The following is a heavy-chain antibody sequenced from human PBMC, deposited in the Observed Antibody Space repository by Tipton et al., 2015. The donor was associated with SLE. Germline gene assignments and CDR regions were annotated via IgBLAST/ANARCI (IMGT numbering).Heavy chain of an antibody. D-gene: IGHD3-16*01. CDR1: GFTVSSKY. CDR3: ARGGVSYMDV. Sequence: SLRLSCAASGFTVSSKYMSWVRQAPVKGLQWVSVIYSGGSTYYADSVKGRFTISRDNSKNTLYLQMNSLRAEDTAVYYCARGGVSYMDVWGKGTTVTVSS. V-gene: IGHV3-66*02. J-gene: IGHJ6*03. CDR2: IYSGGST.